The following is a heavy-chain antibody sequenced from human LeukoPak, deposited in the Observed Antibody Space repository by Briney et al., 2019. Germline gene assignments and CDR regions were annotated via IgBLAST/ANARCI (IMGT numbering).Heavy chain of an antibody. D-gene: IGHD6-25*01. V-gene: IGHV3-7*04. CDR3: ARGVKPGASSFDY. CDR1: GFSLSGYW. Sequence: PGGSLRLSCAASGFSLSGYWMTWVRQAPGKGLDWVANIKQDGSEKYYVDSVKGRFTISRDNAKNSLYLQMNSLRVDDTAVYYCARGVKPGASSFDYWGQGTLVTVSS. J-gene: IGHJ4*02. CDR2: IKQDGSEK.